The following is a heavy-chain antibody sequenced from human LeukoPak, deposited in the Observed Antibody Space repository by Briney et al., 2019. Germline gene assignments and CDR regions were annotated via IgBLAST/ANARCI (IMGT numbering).Heavy chain of an antibody. D-gene: IGHD6-13*01. CDR3: ARHGIAAAGTRKKTPNWCDP. Sequence: ASVKVSCKASGYTFTNYYIHWVRQAPGQGLEWMGIINPSGGSTTYAQKFQGRVTMTRDTSTSTVYMELSSLRSEDTAVYYCARHGIAAAGTRKKTPNWCDPWGQGTLVTVSS. CDR1: GYTFTNYY. CDR2: INPSGGST. V-gene: IGHV1-46*01. J-gene: IGHJ5*02.